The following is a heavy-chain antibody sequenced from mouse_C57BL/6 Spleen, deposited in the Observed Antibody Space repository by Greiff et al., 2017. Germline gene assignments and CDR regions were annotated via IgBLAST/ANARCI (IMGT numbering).Heavy chain of an antibody. J-gene: IGHJ4*01. V-gene: IGHV1-64*01. CDR2: IHPNSGST. CDR3: AKIYYGYDSDYAMDY. CDR1: GYTFTSYW. D-gene: IGHD2-2*01. Sequence: QVQLQQPGAELVKPGASVKLSCKASGYTFTSYWMHWVKQRPGQGLEWIGMIHPNSGSTNYNEKFNSKATLTVDKSSSTAYMQLSSLTSEDSAVYYCAKIYYGYDSDYAMDYWGQGTSVTVSS.